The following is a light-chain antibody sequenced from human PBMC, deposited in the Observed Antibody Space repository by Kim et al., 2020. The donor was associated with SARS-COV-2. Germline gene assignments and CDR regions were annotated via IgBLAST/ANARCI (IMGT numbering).Light chain of an antibody. CDR3: QQYNNWPPYT. Sequence: EIVMTQSPATLSVSPWERATLSCRASQSVSSNLAWYQQKPGQAPRLLIYGASTRATGIPARFSGTGSGTEFTLTISSLQSEDFAVYYCQQYNNWPPYTFGQGTKLEI. V-gene: IGKV3-15*01. CDR2: GAS. CDR1: QSVSSN. J-gene: IGKJ2*01.